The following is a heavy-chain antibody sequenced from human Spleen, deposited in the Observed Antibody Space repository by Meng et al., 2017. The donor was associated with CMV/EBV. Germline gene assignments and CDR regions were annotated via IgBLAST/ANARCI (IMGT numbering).Heavy chain of an antibody. CDR1: GFKFSDYG. Sequence: GSLRLSCEASGFKFSDYGMFWVRQAPGKGLEWVSFIRYDGLEKKYADSVKGRFTVSRENAKNTLYLQMNSLRLEDTAVYFCATPRLFKVIFDYWGPGTVVTVSS. CDR2: IRYDGLEK. D-gene: IGHD3-10*01. V-gene: IGHV3-30*02. J-gene: IGHJ4*02. CDR3: ATPRLFKVIFDY.